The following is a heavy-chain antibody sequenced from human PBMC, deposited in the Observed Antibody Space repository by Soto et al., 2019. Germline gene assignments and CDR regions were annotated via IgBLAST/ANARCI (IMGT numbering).Heavy chain of an antibody. CDR3: ARDGSGYYEFDY. CDR1: GYTFTSYY. J-gene: IGHJ4*02. V-gene: IGHV1-46*01. D-gene: IGHD3-22*01. CDR2: INPSGGST. Sequence: ASVKVSCKASGYTFTSYYMHWVRQAPGQGLEWMGIINPSGGSTSYAQKFQGRVTMTRDTSTSTVYMELSSPRSEDTAVYYCARDGSGYYEFDYWGQGTMVTVSS.